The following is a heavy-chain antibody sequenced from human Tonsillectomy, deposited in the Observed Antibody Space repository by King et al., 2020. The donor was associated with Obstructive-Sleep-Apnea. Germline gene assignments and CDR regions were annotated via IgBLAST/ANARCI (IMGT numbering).Heavy chain of an antibody. CDR3: VRDRNIAAAGTAFDY. Sequence: VQLVESGAEVKKPGESLKISCKGSGYSFTSYWIGWVRQMPGKGLEWMGIIYPGDSDTRYSPSFQGQVTISADKSISTAYLQWSSLKASDTAMYYCVRDRNIAAAGTAFDYWGQGTLVTVSS. CDR2: IYPGDSDT. D-gene: IGHD6-13*01. V-gene: IGHV5-51*01. J-gene: IGHJ4*02. CDR1: GYSFTSYW.